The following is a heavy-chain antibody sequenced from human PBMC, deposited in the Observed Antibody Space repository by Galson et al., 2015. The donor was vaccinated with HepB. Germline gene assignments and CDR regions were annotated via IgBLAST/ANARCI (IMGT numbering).Heavy chain of an antibody. CDR2: VNNVGSA. CDR1: GYNIGSRA. Sequence: SLRLSCAASGYNIGSRAVSWVRQAPGKGPEWIASVNNVGSAHYANSVKGRFTVSRDDSKNTLFLEMNSLRVEDTGVYYCAKDHPSGGWPVFDYWGQGTLVTVAS. D-gene: IGHD2-15*01. J-gene: IGHJ4*02. V-gene: IGHV3-23*01. CDR3: AKDHPSGGWPVFDY.